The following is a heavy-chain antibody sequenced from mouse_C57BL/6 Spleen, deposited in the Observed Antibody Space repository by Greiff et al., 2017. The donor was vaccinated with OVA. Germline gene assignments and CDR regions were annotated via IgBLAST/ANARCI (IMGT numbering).Heavy chain of an antibody. CDR2: ISSGSSTI. CDR3: ARPRNYDGFAC. D-gene: IGHD2-4*01. CDR1: GFTFSDYG. Sequence: DVMLVESGGGLVKPGGSLKLSCAASGFTFSDYGMHWVRQAPEKGLEWVAYISSGSSTIYYADTVKGRFPISRDNAKNTLFLQMTSLRSEDTAMYYCARPRNYDGFACWGQGTLVTVSA. J-gene: IGHJ3*01. V-gene: IGHV5-17*01.